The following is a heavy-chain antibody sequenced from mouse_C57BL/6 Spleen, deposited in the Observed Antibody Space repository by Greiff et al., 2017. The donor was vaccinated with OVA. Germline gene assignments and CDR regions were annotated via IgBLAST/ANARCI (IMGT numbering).Heavy chain of an antibody. CDR1: GYAFTNYL. V-gene: IGHV1-54*01. CDR3: AREDGNGYYVFDY. D-gene: IGHD2-3*01. CDR2: INPGSGGP. Sequence: QVQLQQSGAELVRPGTSVKVSCKASGYAFTNYLIEWVKQRPGQGLEWIGVINPGSGGPNYNEKFKGKATLTADKSSSTAYMQLSSLTSEDSAVYFCAREDGNGYYVFDYWGQGTTLTVSS. J-gene: IGHJ2*01.